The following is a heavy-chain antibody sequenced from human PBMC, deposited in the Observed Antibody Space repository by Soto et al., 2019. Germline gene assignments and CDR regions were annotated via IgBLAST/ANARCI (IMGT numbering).Heavy chain of an antibody. CDR2: IIPIFGTA. J-gene: IGHJ5*02. D-gene: IGHD3-22*01. V-gene: IGHV1-69*13. CDR3: ARDRLDYYDSSGYQVYWFDP. CDR1: GGTFSSYA. Sequence: SVKVSCKASGGTFSSYAISWVRQAPGQGLEWMGGIIPIFGTANYAQKFQGRVTITADESTSTAYMELSSLRSEDTAVYYCARDRLDYYDSSGYQVYWFDPWGQGTLVTVSS.